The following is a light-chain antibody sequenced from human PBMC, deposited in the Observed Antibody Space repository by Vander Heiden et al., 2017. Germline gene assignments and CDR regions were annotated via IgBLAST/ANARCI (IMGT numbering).Light chain of an antibody. CDR1: QSISSY. CDR3: QQNDDTPPLT. CDR2: AAS. Sequence: DIQMTQSPSSLSASVGDRVTITCRASQSISSYLNWYQQKPGIAPKLLIYAASTLQTGVPSRFSGSGSGTAFTLTISSLQPEDFAIYYCQQNDDTPPLTFGGGTKVEIK. J-gene: IGKJ4*01. V-gene: IGKV1-39*01.